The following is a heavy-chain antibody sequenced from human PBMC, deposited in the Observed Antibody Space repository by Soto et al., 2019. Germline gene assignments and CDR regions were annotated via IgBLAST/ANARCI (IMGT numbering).Heavy chain of an antibody. D-gene: IGHD4-17*01. V-gene: IGHV3-21*01. Sequence: GGSLRLSCAASGFTFSSYSMNWVRQAPGKGLEWVSSISSSSSYIYYADSVKGRFTISRDNAKNSLYLQMNSLRAEDTAVYYCARDVPPVTTPLYYYYMDVWGKGTTVTVSS. CDR3: ARDVPPVTTPLYYYYMDV. CDR2: ISSSSSYI. J-gene: IGHJ6*03. CDR1: GFTFSSYS.